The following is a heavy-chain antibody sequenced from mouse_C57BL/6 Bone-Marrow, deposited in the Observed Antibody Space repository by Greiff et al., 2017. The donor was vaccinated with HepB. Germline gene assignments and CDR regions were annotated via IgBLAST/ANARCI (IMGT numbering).Heavy chain of an antibody. D-gene: IGHD3-2*02. V-gene: IGHV1-59*01. CDR1: GYTFTSYW. CDR3: ARGRPRRFDY. CDR2: IDPSDSYT. J-gene: IGHJ2*01. Sequence: QVQLQQPGAELVRPGTSVKLSCKASGYTFTSYWMHWVKQRPGQGLEWIGVIDPSDSYTTYNQKFKGKATLTVDTSSSTAYMQLSSLTSEDSAVYYCARGRPRRFDYWGQGTTRTVSS.